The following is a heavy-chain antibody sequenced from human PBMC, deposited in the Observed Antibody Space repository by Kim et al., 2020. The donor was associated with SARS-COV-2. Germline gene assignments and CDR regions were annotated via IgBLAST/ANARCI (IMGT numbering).Heavy chain of an antibody. V-gene: IGHV7-4-1*02. CDR1: GYSFTSYA. Sequence: ASVKVSCKASGYSFTSYAMNWARQAPGQGLEWMGWINTNTGNPTYAQGFTGRFVFSLDTSVSTAYLQVSSLKAEDTAVYYCARDLYQPYYYGSSGHAFDIWGQGTMVTVSS. J-gene: IGHJ3*02. CDR3: ARDLYQPYYYGSSGHAFDI. D-gene: IGHD3-22*01. CDR2: INTNTGNP.